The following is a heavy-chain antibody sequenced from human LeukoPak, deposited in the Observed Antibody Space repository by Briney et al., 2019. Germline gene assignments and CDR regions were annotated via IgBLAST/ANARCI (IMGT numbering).Heavy chain of an antibody. V-gene: IGHV1-2*02. J-gene: IGHJ5*02. CDR2: INPNSGGT. D-gene: IGHD1-1*01. Sequence: ASVKVSCKASGYTFTGYYIHWVRQAPGQGLEWMGWINPNSGGTNYAQKFQGRVTMTRDTSISTAYMELSRLRSDDTAVYYCATHNSLRGSSWFDPWGQGTLVTVSS. CDR3: ATHNSLRGSSWFDP. CDR1: GYTFTGYY.